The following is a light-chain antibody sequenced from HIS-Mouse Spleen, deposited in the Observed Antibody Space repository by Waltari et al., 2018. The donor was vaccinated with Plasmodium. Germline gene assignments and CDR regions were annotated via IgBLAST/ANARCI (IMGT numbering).Light chain of an antibody. V-gene: IGKV3-15*01. CDR1: QSVSSN. CDR3: QQYNNWSFT. CDR2: GAS. J-gene: IGKJ3*01. Sequence: VMTQSPATLSVSPGERATLSCRASQSVSSNLAWYQPKPGQAPRLLIYGASTRATGIPARFSGSGSGTEFTLTISSLQSEDFAVYYCQQYNNWSFTFGPGTKVDIK.